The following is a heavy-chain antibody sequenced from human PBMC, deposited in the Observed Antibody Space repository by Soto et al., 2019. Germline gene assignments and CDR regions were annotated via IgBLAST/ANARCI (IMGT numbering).Heavy chain of an antibody. CDR3: ARQYYYDSSGYYQYGIDV. CDR2: INSDGSST. CDR1: GFTFSSYW. V-gene: IGHV3-74*01. J-gene: IGHJ6*02. D-gene: IGHD3-22*01. Sequence: EVQLVESGGGLVQPGGSLRLSCAASGFTFSSYWMHWVRQAPGKGLVWVSRINSDGSSTSYADSVKGRFTISRDNAKNTLYLQMNSLRAEDTAVYYCARQYYYDSSGYYQYGIDVWGQGTTVTVSS.